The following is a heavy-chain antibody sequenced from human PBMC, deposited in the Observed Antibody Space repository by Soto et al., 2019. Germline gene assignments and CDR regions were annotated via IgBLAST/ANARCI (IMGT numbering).Heavy chain of an antibody. CDR1: GGYISSYC. V-gene: IGHV4-59*01. Sequence: SETQSHSYTVAGGYISSYCGSWIRQTQGKGLEWIGYIYYSGSTNYNPSLKSRVTISVDTSKNQFSLRLSSVTAADTAVYYCARDCLMVRGADYYYYGMDVWGQGTTVTVSS. CDR3: ARDCLMVRGADYYYYGMDV. J-gene: IGHJ6*02. CDR2: IYYSGST. D-gene: IGHD3-10*01.